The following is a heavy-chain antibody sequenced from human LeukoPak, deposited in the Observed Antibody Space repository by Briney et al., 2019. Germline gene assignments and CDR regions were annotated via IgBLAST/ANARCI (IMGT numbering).Heavy chain of an antibody. CDR1: GFTFRNYW. Sequence: GGSLRLSCAASGFTFRNYWMSCVRQAPGKGLEWVANIKDDGRDKYYVDSVKGRFTISRDNAKNSVYLQMNSLRPEDTAMYYCARIKTGSGFDIWGQGTMVTVSS. J-gene: IGHJ3*02. CDR3: ARIKTGSGFDI. CDR2: IKDDGRDK. V-gene: IGHV3-7*01. D-gene: IGHD3-10*01.